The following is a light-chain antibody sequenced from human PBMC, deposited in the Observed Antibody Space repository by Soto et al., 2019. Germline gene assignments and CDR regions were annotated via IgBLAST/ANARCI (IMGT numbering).Light chain of an antibody. J-gene: IGKJ3*01. Sequence: DIQMTQSPSSLSASVGDRVTITCRASQGISNYLAWYQQKPGKVPKLLIYAASTLQSGVPTRISGSGSGTDFTLTISSLQPEDVATYYCQRHNSAPPVSFGPGTKVDLK. CDR3: QRHNSAPPVS. CDR1: QGISNY. CDR2: AAS. V-gene: IGKV1-27*01.